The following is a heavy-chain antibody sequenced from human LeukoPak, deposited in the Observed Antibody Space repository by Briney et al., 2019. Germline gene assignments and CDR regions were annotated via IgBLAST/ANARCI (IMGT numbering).Heavy chain of an antibody. V-gene: IGHV1-2*02. CDR1: GYTFTGYY. Sequence: ASVKVSCKASGYTFTGYYMHWVRQAPGQGLEWMGWINPNSGGTNYAQKFQGRVTRTRVTSISTAYMELSRLRSDDTAVYYCARDPQWLSAFDIWGQGTMVTVSS. CDR3: ARDPQWLSAFDI. D-gene: IGHD6-19*01. J-gene: IGHJ3*02. CDR2: INPNSGGT.